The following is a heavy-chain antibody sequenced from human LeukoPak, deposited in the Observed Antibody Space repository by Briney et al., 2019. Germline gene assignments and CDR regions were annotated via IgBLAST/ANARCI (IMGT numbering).Heavy chain of an antibody. CDR3: ARDYGDYGAPFDY. CDR2: IYHSGST. Sequence: SETLSLTCAVSGYSISSGYYWGWIRQPPGQGLEWIGSIYHSGSTYYNPSLKSRVTISVDTSKNQFSLKLSSVTAADTAVYYCARDYGDYGAPFDYWGQGTLVTVSS. D-gene: IGHD4-17*01. V-gene: IGHV4-38-2*02. CDR1: GYSISSGYY. J-gene: IGHJ4*02.